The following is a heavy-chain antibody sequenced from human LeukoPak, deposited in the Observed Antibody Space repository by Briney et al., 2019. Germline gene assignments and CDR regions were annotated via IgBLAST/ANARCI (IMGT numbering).Heavy chain of an antibody. J-gene: IGHJ4*02. Sequence: GASVKVSCKASGGTFSSYAISWVRQAPGQGLEWMGRIIPILGIANYAQKFQGRVTITADKSTSTAYMELSSLRSEDTAVYYCASGYCSAGSCYGLCDYWGQGTLVTVSS. D-gene: IGHD2-15*01. CDR2: IIPILGIA. V-gene: IGHV1-69*04. CDR3: ASGYCSAGSCYGLCDY. CDR1: GGTFSSYA.